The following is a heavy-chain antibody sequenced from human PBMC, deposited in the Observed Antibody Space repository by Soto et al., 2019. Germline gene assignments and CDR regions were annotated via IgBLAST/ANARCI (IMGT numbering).Heavy chain of an antibody. Sequence: QVQLQESGPGLVKPSQTLSLTCTVSGGSISSGDHYWSWIRQPPGKGLEWIGYIYYTGSTYYNPSLKTRVTISLDTSKKQFSLKLSSVTAADTAVYYCARERTRDGDWIGSGSIDYWGQGALVTVSS. CDR1: GGSISSGDHY. D-gene: IGHD2-21*01. V-gene: IGHV4-30-4*01. CDR2: IYYTGST. J-gene: IGHJ4*02. CDR3: ARERTRDGDWIGSGSIDY.